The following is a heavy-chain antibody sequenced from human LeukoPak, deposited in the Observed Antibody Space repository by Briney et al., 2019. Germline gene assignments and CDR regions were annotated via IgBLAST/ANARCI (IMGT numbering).Heavy chain of an antibody. J-gene: IGHJ3*02. Sequence: ASVKVSCKASGGTFSSYAISWVRQAPGQGLEWMGWINPNSGGTNYAQKFQGRVTMTRDTSISTAYMELSRLRSDDTAVYYCARVKQPSDTAMVIAFDIWGQGTMLTVSS. CDR1: GGTFSSYA. D-gene: IGHD5-18*01. CDR2: INPNSGGT. CDR3: ARVKQPSDTAMVIAFDI. V-gene: IGHV1-2*02.